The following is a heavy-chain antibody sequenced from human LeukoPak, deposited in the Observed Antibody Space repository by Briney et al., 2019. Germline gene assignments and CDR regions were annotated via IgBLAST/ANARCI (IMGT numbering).Heavy chain of an antibody. CDR2: IYSGGST. J-gene: IGHJ6*03. D-gene: IGHD2-2*01. CDR1: GFTVSSNY. Sequence: GGSLRLSCAASGFTVSSNYMTWVRQAPGKGLEWVSVIYSGGSTYYADSVKGRFTLSRDNYMNTLYLQMNSLRPEDTAVYYCARVGRYCSSTSCYYYYYMDVWGKGTTVTVSS. V-gene: IGHV3-66*02. CDR3: ARVGRYCSSTSCYYYYYMDV.